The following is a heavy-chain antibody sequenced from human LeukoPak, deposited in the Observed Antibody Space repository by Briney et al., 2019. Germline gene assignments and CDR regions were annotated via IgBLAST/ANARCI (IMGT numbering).Heavy chain of an antibody. CDR3: ARDLYSYGHFDY. CDR2: ISYDGSNK. V-gene: IGHV3-30-3*01. D-gene: IGHD5-18*01. Sequence: GRSLRLSCAASGFTFSNYAMHWVRQAPGKGLEWVAVISYDGSNKYYADSVKGRLTISRDNSKNTLYLQMNSLRAEDTAVYYCARDLYSYGHFDYWGQGTLVTVSS. CDR1: GFTFSNYA. J-gene: IGHJ4*02.